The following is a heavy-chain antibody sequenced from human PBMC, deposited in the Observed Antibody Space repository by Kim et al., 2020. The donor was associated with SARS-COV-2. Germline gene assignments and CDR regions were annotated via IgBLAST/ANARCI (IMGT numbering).Heavy chain of an antibody. CDR2: IIPIFGTA. Sequence: SVKVSCKASGGTFSSYAISWVRQAPGQGLEWMGGIIPIFGTANYAQKFQGRVTITADESTSTAYMELSSLRSEDTAVYYCASNPQNYDFWSGYNPTLDYWGQGTLVTVSS. J-gene: IGHJ4*02. D-gene: IGHD3-3*01. CDR1: GGTFSSYA. CDR3: ASNPQNYDFWSGYNPTLDY. V-gene: IGHV1-69*13.